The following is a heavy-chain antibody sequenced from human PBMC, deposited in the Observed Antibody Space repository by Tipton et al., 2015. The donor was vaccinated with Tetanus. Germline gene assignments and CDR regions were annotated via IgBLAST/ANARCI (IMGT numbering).Heavy chain of an antibody. CDR1: GFIFSSYG. D-gene: IGHD2-15*01. CDR2: SWYDGTDK. Sequence: SGFIFSSYGIHWVRQAPGKGLERVAASWYDGTDKYYADSVKGRFIISRDNSKNTLYLLMNSLRAEDAAVYYCAREADCSGGSCFSGDFDNWGQGTQVTVSS. J-gene: IGHJ4*02. CDR3: AREADCSGGSCFSGDFDN. V-gene: IGHV3-33*01.